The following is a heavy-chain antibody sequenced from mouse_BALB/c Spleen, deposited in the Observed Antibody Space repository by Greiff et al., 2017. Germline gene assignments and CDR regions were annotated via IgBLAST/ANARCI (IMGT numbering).Heavy chain of an antibody. CDR3: ARGYYGSSLFAY. J-gene: IGHJ3*01. V-gene: IGHV1S29*02. CDR1: GYTFTDYN. D-gene: IGHD1-2*01. CDR2: IYPYNGGT. Sequence: VQLQQSGPELVKPGASVKISCKASGYTFTDYNMHWVKQSHGKSLEWIGYIYPYNGGTGYNQKFKSKATLTVDNSSSTAYMELRSLTSEDSAVYYCARGYYGSSLFAYWGQGTLVTVSA.